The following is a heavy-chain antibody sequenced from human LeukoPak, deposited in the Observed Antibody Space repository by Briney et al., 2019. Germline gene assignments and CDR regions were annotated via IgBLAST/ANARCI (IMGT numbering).Heavy chain of an antibody. CDR2: INHSGST. CDR3: ARHSGLRSPFDP. V-gene: IGHV4-34*01. D-gene: IGHD3-3*01. Sequence: PSETLTLTCAVYGGSFSGYYWSWIRQPPGKGLEWIGEINHSGSTNYNPSLKSRVTISVDTSKNQFSLKLSSVTAADTAVYYCARHSGLRSPFDPWGQGTLVTVSS. J-gene: IGHJ5*02. CDR1: GGSFSGYY.